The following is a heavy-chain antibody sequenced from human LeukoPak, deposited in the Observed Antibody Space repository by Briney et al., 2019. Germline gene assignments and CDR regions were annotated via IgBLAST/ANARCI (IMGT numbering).Heavy chain of an antibody. V-gene: IGHV3-74*03. CDR2: INGDGGST. J-gene: IGHJ5*02. CDR3: AKEPSSSSA. D-gene: IGHD6-13*01. Sequence: GGSLRLSCGATGFTISSYWMHWVRQAPGKGLVWVSRINGDGGSTTYADSVKGRFTISRDNAKNTLYLQMNSLRAEDTAVYYCAKEPSSSSAWGQGTLVTVSS. CDR1: GFTISSYW.